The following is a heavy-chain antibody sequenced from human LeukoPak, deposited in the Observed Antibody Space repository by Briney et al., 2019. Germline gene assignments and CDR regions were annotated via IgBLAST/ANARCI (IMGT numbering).Heavy chain of an antibody. Sequence: SETLSLTCTVSGGSISSYYWSWIRRPPGKGLEWIGYIYYSGSTNYNPSLKSRVTISVDTSKNQFSLKLSSVTAADTAVYYCARGLRCSGGTCHSRHAFDIWGQGTMVTVSS. J-gene: IGHJ3*02. V-gene: IGHV4-59*01. CDR3: ARGLRCSGGTCHSRHAFDI. CDR2: IYYSGST. D-gene: IGHD2-15*01. CDR1: GGSISSYY.